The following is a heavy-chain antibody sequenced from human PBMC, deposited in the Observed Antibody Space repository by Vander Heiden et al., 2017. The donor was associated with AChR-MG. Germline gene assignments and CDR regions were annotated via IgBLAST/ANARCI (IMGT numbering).Heavy chain of an antibody. Sequence: QVQLQESGPGLVKPSQTLSLTCTVSGGSISSGDYYWSWIRQPPGKGLEWIGDIYYSGSTYYNPSLKSRVTISVDTSKNQFSLKLSSVTAADTAVYYCARTPLRYFDWLYFDYWGQGTLVTVSS. J-gene: IGHJ4*02. CDR3: ARTPLRYFDWLYFDY. V-gene: IGHV4-30-4*01. D-gene: IGHD3-9*01. CDR1: GGSISSGDYY. CDR2: IYYSGST.